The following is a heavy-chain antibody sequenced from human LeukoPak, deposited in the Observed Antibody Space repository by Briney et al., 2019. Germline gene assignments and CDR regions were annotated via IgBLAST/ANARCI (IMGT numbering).Heavy chain of an antibody. CDR1: GFPFSGYW. Sequence: GGSLRLSCAASGFPFSGYWMTWGRQAPGKGLEWVANIKEDGSENYYVDSVKVRFTISRDNAKNSLYLQMNSLRAEDTAVYYCARGSSSSFDFWGQGTLVTVSS. V-gene: IGHV3-7*01. CDR2: IKEDGSEN. J-gene: IGHJ4*02. D-gene: IGHD6-6*01. CDR3: ARGSSSSFDF.